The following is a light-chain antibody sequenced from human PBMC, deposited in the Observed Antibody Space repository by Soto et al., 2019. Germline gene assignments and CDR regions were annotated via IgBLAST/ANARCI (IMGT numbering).Light chain of an antibody. CDR2: DAS. CDR3: QQYDNLPLLFT. CDR1: QTVRNNY. J-gene: IGKJ3*01. Sequence: EFVLTQSPGTLSLSPGERATLSCRASQTVRNNYLAWYQQKPGQAPRLLIYDASSRATGIPDRFSGGGSGTDFTLTISRLEPEDFATYYCQQYDNLPLLFTFGPGTKVDIK. V-gene: IGKV3-20*01.